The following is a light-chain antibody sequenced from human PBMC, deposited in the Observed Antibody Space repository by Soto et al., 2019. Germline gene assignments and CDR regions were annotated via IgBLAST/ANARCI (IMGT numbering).Light chain of an antibody. CDR1: SRDVGGYNY. J-gene: IGLJ1*01. Sequence: QSVLTQPASVSGSPGQSITISCTGTSRDVGGYNYVSWYQQHPGKAPKLMIYDVSNRPSGVSNRFSGSKSGNTASLTISGLQAEDEADYYCSSYTSSSTLMVFGTGTKVTVL. CDR3: SSYTSSSTLMV. CDR2: DVS. V-gene: IGLV2-14*01.